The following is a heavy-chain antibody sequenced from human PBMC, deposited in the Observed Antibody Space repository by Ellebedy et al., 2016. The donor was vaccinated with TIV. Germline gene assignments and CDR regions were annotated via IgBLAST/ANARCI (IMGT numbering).Heavy chain of an antibody. CDR1: GFTFSSYE. CDR3: AGGGYTSSIMF. V-gene: IGHV3-48*03. J-gene: IGHJ4*02. Sequence: GESLKISCVASGFTFSSYEMNWVRPAPGKGLEWISYVSNSGTTAYYVDSVRGRFTIARDNAKNSLFLQMDGLRAEDTAIYRCAGGGYTSSIMFWGQGTLVTVSS. D-gene: IGHD6-13*01. CDR2: VSNSGTTA.